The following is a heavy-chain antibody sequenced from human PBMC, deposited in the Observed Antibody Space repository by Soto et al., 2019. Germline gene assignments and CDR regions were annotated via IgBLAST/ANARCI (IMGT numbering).Heavy chain of an antibody. CDR2: ISSSSTTI. Sequence: GGSLRLSCAASGFTFSSYCMNWVRQAPGKGLEWVSYISSSSTTIYYADSVKGRFTIFRDNAKNSLYLQLNSLRDEDTAVYYCARSPYYYDSSNYYGYWGQGTLVTVSS. CDR1: GFTFSSYC. J-gene: IGHJ4*02. D-gene: IGHD3-22*01. CDR3: ARSPYYYDSSNYYGY. V-gene: IGHV3-48*02.